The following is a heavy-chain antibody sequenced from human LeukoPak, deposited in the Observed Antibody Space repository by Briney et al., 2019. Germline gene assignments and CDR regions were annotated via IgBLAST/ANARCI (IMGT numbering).Heavy chain of an antibody. CDR3: AKALGPAMVRGVIHY. J-gene: IGHJ4*02. V-gene: IGHV3-48*03. Sequence: PGGSLRLSCAASGFTFSSYEMNWVRQAPGKGLEWVSYISSSGSTIYYADSVKGRFTISRVNSKNTLYLQMHSLRAEDTAVYYCAKALGPAMVRGVIHYWGQGILVTVSS. CDR2: ISSSGSTI. D-gene: IGHD3-10*01. CDR1: GFTFSSYE.